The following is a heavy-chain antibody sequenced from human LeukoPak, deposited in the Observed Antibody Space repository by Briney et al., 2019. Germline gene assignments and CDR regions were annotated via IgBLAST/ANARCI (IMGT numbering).Heavy chain of an antibody. V-gene: IGHV4-34*01. CDR2: INHSGST. D-gene: IGHD6-6*01. J-gene: IGHJ6*02. CDR3: ARGSSHSSSSGRRSYYYYGMDV. CDR1: GGSFSGYY. Sequence: SETLSLTCAVYGGSFSGYYWSWIRQPPGKGLEWIGEINHSGSTNYNPSLKSRVTIPVDTSKNQFSLKLSSVTAADTAVYYCARGSSHSSSSGRRSYYYYGMDVWGQGTTVTVSS.